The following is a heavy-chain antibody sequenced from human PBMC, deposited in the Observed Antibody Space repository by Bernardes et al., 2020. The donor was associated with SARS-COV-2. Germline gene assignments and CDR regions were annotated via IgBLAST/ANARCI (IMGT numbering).Heavy chain of an antibody. D-gene: IGHD3-3*01. Sequence: GGSLRLSCTASGFTFGDYAMSWFRQAPGKGLEWVGFIRSKAYGVTTEYAASVKGRFTISRDDSKSIAYLQMNSLKTEDTAVYYCTRDPVDFWSEQPYFDFWGQGTLVTVSS. CDR1: GFTFGDYA. CDR3: TRDPVDFWSEQPYFDF. V-gene: IGHV3-49*03. CDR2: IRSKAYGVTT. J-gene: IGHJ4*02.